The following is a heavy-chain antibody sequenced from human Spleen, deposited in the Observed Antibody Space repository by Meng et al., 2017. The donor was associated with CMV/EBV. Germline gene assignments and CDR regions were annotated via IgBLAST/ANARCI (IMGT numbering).Heavy chain of an antibody. Sequence: GESLKISCAASGFTFSSYAMSWVRQAPGKGLEWVSTISDSGGSTYYADSVKGRFTVSRDNSKNTLYLQLNSLRAEDTAVYYCAKGLRRSDKVLLWFAGIFQTDYWGQGTLVTVSS. CDR1: GFTFSSYA. J-gene: IGHJ4*02. D-gene: IGHD3-10*01. CDR2: ISDSGGST. CDR3: AKGLRRSDKVLLWFAGIFQTDY. V-gene: IGHV3-23*01.